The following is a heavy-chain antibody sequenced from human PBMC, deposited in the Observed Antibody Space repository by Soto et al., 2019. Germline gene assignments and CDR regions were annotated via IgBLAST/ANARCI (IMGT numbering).Heavy chain of an antibody. V-gene: IGHV3-30*18. Sequence: GGSLRLSCAASGFTFNIYGMHWVRQAPDKGLEWVALISYDGSNQYYADSVKGRFTISRDNSKNTLFLQMNSLRADDMAVYYCAKDQASGQGSFDSWGQGTLVTVS. CDR1: GFTFNIYG. CDR2: ISYDGSNQ. CDR3: AKDQASGQGSFDS. J-gene: IGHJ4*02.